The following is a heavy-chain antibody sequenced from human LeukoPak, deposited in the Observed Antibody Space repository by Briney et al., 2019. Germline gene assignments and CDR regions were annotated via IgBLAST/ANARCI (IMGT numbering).Heavy chain of an antibody. V-gene: IGHV5-51*01. CDR3: TRHEIRSQRGTFYGMDV. Sequence: GESLKISCKGSGYSFTSYWIGWVRQMPGKGLEWMGIIYCGDSDTRYSPSFQGQVTISADKSISTAYLQWSSLKASDTAMYYCTRHEIRSQRGTFYGMDVLGQGTTVTVSS. CDR2: IYCGDSDT. D-gene: IGHD3-10*01. J-gene: IGHJ6*02. CDR1: GYSFTSYW.